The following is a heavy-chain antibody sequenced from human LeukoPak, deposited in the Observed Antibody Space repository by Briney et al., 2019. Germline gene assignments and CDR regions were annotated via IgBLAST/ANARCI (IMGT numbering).Heavy chain of an antibody. CDR3: ARDAIWVGATAPDY. CDR2: IIPIFGTA. CDR1: GGTFSSYA. Sequence: ASVKVSCKASGGTFSSYAISWVRQAPGQGLEWMGGIIPIFGTANYAQKFQGRVTITTDESTSTAYMELSSLRSEDTAVYYCARDAIWVGATAPDYWGQGTLVTVSS. D-gene: IGHD1-26*01. V-gene: IGHV1-69*05. J-gene: IGHJ4*02.